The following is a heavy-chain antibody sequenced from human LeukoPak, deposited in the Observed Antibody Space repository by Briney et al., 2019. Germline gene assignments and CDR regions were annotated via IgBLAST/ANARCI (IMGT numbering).Heavy chain of an antibody. D-gene: IGHD3-16*01. CDR3: ARRLGGARNYFDY. V-gene: IGHV4-31*03. J-gene: IGHJ4*02. CDR2: FYYGGNT. CDR1: GGSISSGGYY. Sequence: SETLSLTCSVSGGSISSGGYYWSWIRQHPGKGLEWIGYFYYGGNTYYNPSLKSRAAISVDTSKNQFSLNLSSVTAADTAVYYCARRLGGARNYFDYWGQGTLVTVSS.